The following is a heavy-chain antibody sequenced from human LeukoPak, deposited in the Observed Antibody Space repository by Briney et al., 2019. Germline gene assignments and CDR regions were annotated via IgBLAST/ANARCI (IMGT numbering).Heavy chain of an antibody. Sequence: GGSLRLSCAASGFTVSSNYMSWVRQAPGKGLEWVSVIYSGGSTYYADSVKGRFTISRLNSKNTPYLQMNSLRAEDTAVYYCARGRGSPYSSSWYYFDYWGQGTLVTVSS. V-gene: IGHV3-53*04. J-gene: IGHJ4*02. CDR3: ARGRGSPYSSSWYYFDY. CDR2: IYSGGST. D-gene: IGHD6-13*01. CDR1: GFTVSSNY.